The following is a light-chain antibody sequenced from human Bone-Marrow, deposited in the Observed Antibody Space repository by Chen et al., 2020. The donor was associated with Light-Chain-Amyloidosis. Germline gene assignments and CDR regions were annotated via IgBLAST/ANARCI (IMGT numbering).Light chain of an antibody. J-gene: IGLJ3*02. CDR3: QVWDRSSDRPV. V-gene: IGLV3-21*02. CDR1: NIGSTS. Sequence: SYVLTQSSSVSVAPGQTATIACGGNNIGSTSVHWYQQTPGQALLLVVYDDSDRPSGIPERLSGSNSGTTATLTISRVEAGDEADYYCQVWDRSSDRPVFGGGTKLTVL. CDR2: DDS.